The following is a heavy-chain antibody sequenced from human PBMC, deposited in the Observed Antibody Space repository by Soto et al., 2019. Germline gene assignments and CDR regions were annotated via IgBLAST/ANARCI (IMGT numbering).Heavy chain of an antibody. Sequence: GGSLRLSCAASGFTFSSYDMHWVRQATGKGLEWVSAIGTAGDTYYPGSVKGRFTISRENAKNSLYLQMNSLRAEDTAVYYCARGRRSSGWYSNYFDYWGQGTLVTVSS. CDR1: GFTFSSYD. CDR3: ARGRRSSGWYSNYFDY. D-gene: IGHD6-19*01. V-gene: IGHV3-13*01. CDR2: IGTAGDT. J-gene: IGHJ4*02.